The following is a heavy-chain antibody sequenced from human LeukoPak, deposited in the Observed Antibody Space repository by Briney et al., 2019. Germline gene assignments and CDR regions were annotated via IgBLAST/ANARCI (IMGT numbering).Heavy chain of an antibody. J-gene: IGHJ6*03. CDR2: INPNSGGT. CDR1: GYTFTSYY. V-gene: IGHV1-2*02. Sequence: GASVKVSCKASGYTFTSYYMHWVRQAPGQGLEWMGWINPNSGGTNYAQKFQSRVTMTRDTSISTAYMELSRLRSDDTAVYYCARGAPHYYYMDVWGKGTTVTVSS. CDR3: ARGAPHYYYMDV.